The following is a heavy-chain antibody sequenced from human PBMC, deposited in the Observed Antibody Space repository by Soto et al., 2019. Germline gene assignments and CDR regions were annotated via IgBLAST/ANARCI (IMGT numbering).Heavy chain of an antibody. J-gene: IGHJ4*02. V-gene: IGHV1-18*04. CDR1: GYTFTSYC. CDR2: ISAYNGNT. Sequence: ASVKVSCKASGYTFTSYCISWVRHAPGQGLEWMGWISAYNGNTNYAQKLQGRVTMTTDTSTSTAYMELRSLRSDDTAVYYCARVPPLLRSGDYWGQGTLVTVSS. D-gene: IGHD3-10*02. CDR3: ARVPPLLRSGDY.